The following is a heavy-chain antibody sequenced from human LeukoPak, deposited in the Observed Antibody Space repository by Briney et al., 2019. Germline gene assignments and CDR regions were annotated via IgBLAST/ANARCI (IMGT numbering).Heavy chain of an antibody. J-gene: IGHJ3*02. CDR1: GYTFISYG. Sequence: ASVKVSCKASGYTFISYGISWVRQAPGQGLEWMGGIIPIFGTANYAQKFQGRVTITADKSTSTAYMELSSLRSEDTAVYYCARGNYYDSSGYYYGIRAFDIWGQGTMVTVSS. D-gene: IGHD3-22*01. CDR3: ARGNYYDSSGYYYGIRAFDI. CDR2: IIPIFGTA. V-gene: IGHV1-69*06.